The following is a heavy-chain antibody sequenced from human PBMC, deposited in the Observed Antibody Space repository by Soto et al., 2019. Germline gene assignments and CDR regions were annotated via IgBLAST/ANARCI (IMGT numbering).Heavy chain of an antibody. CDR2: IYYSGST. J-gene: IGHJ5*02. CDR1: GGSISSGDYY. D-gene: IGHD4-17*01. V-gene: IGHV4-30-4*02. Sequence: SETLSLTCTVSGGSISSGDYYWSWIRQPPGKGLEWIGYIYYSGSTYYNPSLKSRVTISVDTSKNQFSLKLSSVTAADTAVYYCARYGLRWEIDPWGQGTRVTVS. CDR3: ARYGLRWEIDP.